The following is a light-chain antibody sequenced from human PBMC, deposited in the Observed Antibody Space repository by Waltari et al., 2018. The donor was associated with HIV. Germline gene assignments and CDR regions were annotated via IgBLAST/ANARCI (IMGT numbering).Light chain of an antibody. CDR3: VTWDSTLSFVV. J-gene: IGLJ2*01. CDR2: KDS. Sequence: SYELTQPPSVSVSPGQTARITCSGDALPKQYAYWYQQKPGQAPVLVIYKDSERPSGIPERFSGSSSGTTVTLTISGVQAEDEADYYCVTWDSTLSFVVFGGGTKVTVL. V-gene: IGLV3-25*03. CDR1: ALPKQY.